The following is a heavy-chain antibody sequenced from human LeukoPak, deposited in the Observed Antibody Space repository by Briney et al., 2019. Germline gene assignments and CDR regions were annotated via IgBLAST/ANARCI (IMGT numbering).Heavy chain of an antibody. J-gene: IGHJ5*02. CDR1: VGSISSYY. CDR3: WRDLGSTTNWFDP. CDR2: IYYSGNT. V-gene: IGHV4-59*13. D-gene: IGHD5/OR15-5a*01. Sequence: PSETLSLICTVSVGSISSYYWSWLRQPPGKGREGFGYIYYSGNTKYNPSLGSRVTILVEPSKDQFSSTLNSVTAPDQGWDYLWRDLGSTTNWFDPWGQGTLVTVSS.